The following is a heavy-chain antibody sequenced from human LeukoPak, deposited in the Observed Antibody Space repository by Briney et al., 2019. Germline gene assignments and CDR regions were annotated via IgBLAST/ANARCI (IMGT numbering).Heavy chain of an antibody. CDR1: GASISSTNW. V-gene: IGHV4-4*02. D-gene: IGHD2-2*01. J-gene: IGHJ5*02. Sequence: PSETLSLTCAISGASISSTNWWIWARQPPGKGLEWIGEMHHSGRTNYNPSLKSRITISVDKSKNQVFLRLNSVAAADTALYYCARAQEGCSRASCYLEPWGQGTLVTVSS. CDR3: ARAQEGCSRASCYLEP. CDR2: MHHSGRT.